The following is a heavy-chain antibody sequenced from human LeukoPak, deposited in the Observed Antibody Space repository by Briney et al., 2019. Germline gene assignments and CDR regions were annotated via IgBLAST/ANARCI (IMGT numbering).Heavy chain of an antibody. Sequence: PSETLSLTCAVYGGSFSGYYWSWLRQPPGKGLEWIGEINHSGSTNYNPSLKSRVTISVDTSKNQFSLKLSSVTAADTAVYYCARSRGHTISGVAPYYYYGMDVWGQGTTVTVSS. D-gene: IGHD3-3*01. CDR1: GGSFSGYY. CDR3: ARSRGHTISGVAPYYYYGMDV. J-gene: IGHJ6*02. V-gene: IGHV4-34*01. CDR2: INHSGST.